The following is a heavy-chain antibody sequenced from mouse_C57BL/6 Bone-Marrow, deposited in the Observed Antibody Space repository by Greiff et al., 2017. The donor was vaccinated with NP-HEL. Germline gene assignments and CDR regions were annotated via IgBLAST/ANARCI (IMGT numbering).Heavy chain of an antibody. V-gene: IGHV1-59*01. J-gene: IGHJ1*03. CDR1: GYTFTSYW. D-gene: IGHD2-5*01. Sequence: QVQLQQSGAELVRPGTSVKLSCKASGYTFTSYWMHWVKQRPGHGLEWIGVIDPSDSYTNYNQKFKGKATLTVDTSSSTAYMQFSSLTSEDSAFYYCARENYSNCWYFDVWGTGTTVTVSS. CDR2: IDPSDSYT. CDR3: ARENYSNCWYFDV.